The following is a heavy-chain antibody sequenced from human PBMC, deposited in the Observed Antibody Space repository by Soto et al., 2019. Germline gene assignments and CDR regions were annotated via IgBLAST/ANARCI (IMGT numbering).Heavy chain of an antibody. CDR1: GGTFSSYT. CDR3: ARHGGIAAAGYGMDV. Sequence: QVQLVQSGAEVKKPGSSVKVSCKASGGTFSSYTISWVRQAPGQGLESMGRIIPILGIANYAQKFQGRVTITADKSTSTAYMELSSLRSEDTAVYYCARHGGIAAAGYGMDVWGQGTTVTVSS. D-gene: IGHD6-13*01. J-gene: IGHJ6*02. V-gene: IGHV1-69*02. CDR2: IIPILGIA.